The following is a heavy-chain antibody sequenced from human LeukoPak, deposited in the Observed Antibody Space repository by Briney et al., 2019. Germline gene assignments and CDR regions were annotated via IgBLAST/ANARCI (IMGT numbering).Heavy chain of an antibody. J-gene: IGHJ4*02. CDR3: ARYCSGVSCPFDF. CDR2: IRFDGSNK. Sequence: PGGSLRLSCAASGFTFSSYGMHWVRQAPGKGLVWVAFIRFDGSNKYYADSVKGRFTISRDNSKNTLHLQMNSLRGEDTAMYYCARYCSGVSCPFDFWGQGTLVTVSS. CDR1: GFTFSSYG. V-gene: IGHV3-30*02. D-gene: IGHD2-15*01.